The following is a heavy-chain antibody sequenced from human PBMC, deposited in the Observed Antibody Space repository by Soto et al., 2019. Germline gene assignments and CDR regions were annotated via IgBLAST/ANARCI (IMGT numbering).Heavy chain of an antibody. CDR2: ISYDGSNK. CDR1: GFTFSSYG. CDR3: AKVINSSSWYEISYYGMDV. Sequence: PGGSLRLSCAASGFTFSSYGMHWVRQAPGKGLEWVAVISYDGSNKYYADSVKGRFTISRDNSKNTLYLQMNSLRAEDTAVYYCAKVINSSSWYEISYYGMDVWGQGTTVTVSS. V-gene: IGHV3-30*18. D-gene: IGHD6-13*01. J-gene: IGHJ6*02.